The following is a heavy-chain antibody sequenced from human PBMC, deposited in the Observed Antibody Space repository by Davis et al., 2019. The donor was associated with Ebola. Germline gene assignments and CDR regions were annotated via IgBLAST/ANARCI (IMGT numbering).Heavy chain of an antibody. D-gene: IGHD3-3*01. V-gene: IGHV3-11*01. CDR1: GFTFSDYY. CDR2: ISSSGSTI. J-gene: IGHJ6*02. Sequence: GGSLRLSCAASGFTFSDYYMSWIRQAPGKGLEWVSYISSSGSTIYYADSVKGRFTISRDNAKNSLYLQMNSLRAEDTAVYYCARWGNYDFWSGYPNYYYGMDVWGQGTTVTVSS. CDR3: ARWGNYDFWSGYPNYYYGMDV.